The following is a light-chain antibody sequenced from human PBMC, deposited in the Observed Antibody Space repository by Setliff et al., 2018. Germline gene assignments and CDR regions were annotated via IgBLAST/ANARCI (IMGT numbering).Light chain of an antibody. V-gene: IGLV2-14*03. CDR3: SSYTRSSTYV. Sequence: QSALTQPPSASGSLGQSITISCTGTSSDIGGDNYVSWYQQLPGKAPQLIIYDASSRPSGVSHRFSGSKSGYTASLTISGLQAGDEADYYCSSYTRSSTYVFGGGTKVTVL. J-gene: IGLJ1*01. CDR2: DAS. CDR1: SSDIGGDNY.